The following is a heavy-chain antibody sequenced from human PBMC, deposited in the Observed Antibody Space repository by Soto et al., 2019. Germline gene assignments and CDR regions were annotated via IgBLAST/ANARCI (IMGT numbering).Heavy chain of an antibody. V-gene: IGHV3-23*01. CDR2: ISGSGGST. D-gene: IGHD3-22*01. CDR3: AKGYYDSSGYPESGGLDV. CDR1: GFTFSSYA. Sequence: EVQLLESGGGLVQPGGSLRLSCAASGFTFSSYAMSWVRQAPGKGLEWVSAISGSGGSTYYADSVKGRFTISRDNSKNTLYLQMNSLRAEDTAVYYCAKGYYDSSGYPESGGLDVLGQGTPVTVSS. J-gene: IGHJ6*02.